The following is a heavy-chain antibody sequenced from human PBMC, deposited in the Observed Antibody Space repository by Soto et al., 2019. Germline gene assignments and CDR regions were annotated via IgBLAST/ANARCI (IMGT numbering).Heavy chain of an antibody. V-gene: IGHV1-18*01. CDR2: ISPYDDNT. CDR1: GYIFNSYG. Sequence: QVQLVQSGTEVKKPGASVKVSCKASGYIFNSYGISWVRQAPGQGLEWMGWISPYDDNTNYAQNLQGRVTITTDTSTRTAYMELRSLRSDDTAVYYCARGGYYDSSGSRNYHYYGMDAWGQGTTVTVS. D-gene: IGHD3-22*01. J-gene: IGHJ6*02. CDR3: ARGGYYDSSGSRNYHYYGMDA.